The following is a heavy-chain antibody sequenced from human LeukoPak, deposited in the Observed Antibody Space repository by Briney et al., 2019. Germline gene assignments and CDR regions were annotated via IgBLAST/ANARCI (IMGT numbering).Heavy chain of an antibody. J-gene: IGHJ5*02. CDR2: IYYTGIT. V-gene: IGHV4-59*01. CDR1: GGSISGYY. Sequence: SETLSLTCTVSGGSISGYYWSWIRHSPGKGLEWIGYIYYTGITAYNPSLGSRVTISVDRSNNQFSLRLTSVTAADTAVYYCARLHSSRAEEFDPWGQGTLVTVSS. CDR3: ARLHSSRAEEFDP.